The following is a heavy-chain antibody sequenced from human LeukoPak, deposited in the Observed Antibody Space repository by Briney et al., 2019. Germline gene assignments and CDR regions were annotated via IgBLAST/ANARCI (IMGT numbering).Heavy chain of an antibody. V-gene: IGHV3-23*01. J-gene: IGHJ4*02. Sequence: GGSLRLSCAASGFTFSSYAMSWVRQAPGEGLEWVSAISGSGGSTYYADSVKGRFTISRDNSKNTLYLQMNSLRAEDTAVYYCAKDFHPWGWGLLPDYFDYWGQGTLVTVSS. CDR2: ISGSGGST. D-gene: IGHD1-26*01. CDR1: GFTFSSYA. CDR3: AKDFHPWGWGLLPDYFDY.